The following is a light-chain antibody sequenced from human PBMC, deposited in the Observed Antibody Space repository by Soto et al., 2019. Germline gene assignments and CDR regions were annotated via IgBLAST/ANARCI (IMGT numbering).Light chain of an antibody. Sequence: EIVMTQSPATLAVSPGERATLSCRASQSVSSNLAWYRQKPGQAPRLLIYGASTRATGIPARFSGSGSGTEFTLTISSLQSEDFAVYYCQQYNNWPITFGQGTRREIK. J-gene: IGKJ5*01. CDR1: QSVSSN. CDR3: QQYNNWPIT. CDR2: GAS. V-gene: IGKV3D-15*01.